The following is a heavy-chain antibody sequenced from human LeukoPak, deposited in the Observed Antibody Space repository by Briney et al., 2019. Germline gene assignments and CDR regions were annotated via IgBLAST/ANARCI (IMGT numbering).Heavy chain of an antibody. CDR3: ARDEEMATYDY. D-gene: IGHD5-24*01. CDR2: INPNSGGT. J-gene: IGHJ4*02. CDR1: GYTFTCYY. V-gene: IGHV1-2*02. Sequence: ASVKVSCKASGYTFTCYYMHWVRQAPGQGLEWMGWINPNSGGTNYAQKFQGRATMTRDTSISTAYMELSRLRSDDTAVYYCARDEEMATYDYWGQGTLVTVSS.